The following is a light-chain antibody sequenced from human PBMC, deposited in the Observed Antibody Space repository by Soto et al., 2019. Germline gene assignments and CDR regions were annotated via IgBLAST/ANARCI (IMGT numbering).Light chain of an antibody. CDR3: TSCITANTRCV. CDR1: SSDIGRYNY. J-gene: IGLJ1*01. Sequence: QSALTQPAAVSGCPGQPITISCTGTSSDIGRYNYVSWFQQHPGKVPKLVIFEVNYRPSGVSDRFSGSKSGNTASLTITGLQAEDEADYYCTSCITANTRCVFGSGTKVTVL. V-gene: IGLV2-14*01. CDR2: EVN.